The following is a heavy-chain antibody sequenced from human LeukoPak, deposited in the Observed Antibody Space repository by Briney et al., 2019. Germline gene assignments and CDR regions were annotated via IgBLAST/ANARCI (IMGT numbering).Heavy chain of an antibody. CDR1: GFNFKLSA. D-gene: IGHD5-24*01. Sequence: PGGSLRLSCAASGFNFKLSAMSWGRQAPGKGLEWVALISGSGSRGSGIIGGNTYYADSVRGRFTISRDNSKDTLYLQMNNLRAEDTAIYYCGKELKRWQQIFEYRGQGTLVTVSS. J-gene: IGHJ4*02. CDR2: ISGSGSRGSGIIGGNT. CDR3: GKELKRWQQIFEY. V-gene: IGHV3-23*01.